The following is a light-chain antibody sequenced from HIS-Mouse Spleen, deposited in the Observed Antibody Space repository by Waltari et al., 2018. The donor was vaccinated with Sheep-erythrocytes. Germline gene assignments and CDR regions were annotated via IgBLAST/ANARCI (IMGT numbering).Light chain of an antibody. J-gene: IGLJ2*01. Sequence: QSVLTQPPSVSAAPGPRVTISCTGSSSNSGAGSDVHWYQQLPGTAPKLLLYGNSNRPSGVPDRFSGSKSGTSASLAITGLQAEDEADYYCQSYDSSLSGVVFGGGTKLTVL. V-gene: IGLV1-40*01. CDR2: GNS. CDR3: QSYDSSLSGVV. CDR1: SSNSGAGSD.